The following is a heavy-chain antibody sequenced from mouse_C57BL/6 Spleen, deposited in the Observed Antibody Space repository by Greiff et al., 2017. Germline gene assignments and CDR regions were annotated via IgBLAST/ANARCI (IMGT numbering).Heavy chain of an antibody. J-gene: IGHJ4*01. CDR3: TRSTTEPPYAMDY. V-gene: IGHV1-5*01. D-gene: IGHD2-1*01. CDR2: IYPGNSDT. Sequence: EVKLQESGTVLARPGASVKMPCTTSGYTFTSYWMHWVKQRPGQGLEWIGAIYPGNSDTSYNQKLKGKAKMTEVTSASTAYKELSSLTNEDSTVYYCTRSTTEPPYAMDYWGQGTSVTVSS. CDR1: GYTFTSYW.